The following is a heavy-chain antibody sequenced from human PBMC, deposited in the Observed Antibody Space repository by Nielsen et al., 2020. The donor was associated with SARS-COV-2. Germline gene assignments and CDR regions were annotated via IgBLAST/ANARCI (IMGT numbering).Heavy chain of an antibody. V-gene: IGHV3-30*02. D-gene: IGHD4-17*01. CDR1: GFTFSSYG. CDR2: IWYDGSNK. J-gene: IGHJ6*02. CDR3: AKRPTFYGNYGMDV. Sequence: GGSLRLSCAASGFTFSSYGMHWVRQAPGKGLEWVAVIWYDGSNKYYADSVKGRFTISRDNSKNTLYLQMNSLRAEDTAVYYCAKRPTFYGNYGMDVWGQGTTVTVSS.